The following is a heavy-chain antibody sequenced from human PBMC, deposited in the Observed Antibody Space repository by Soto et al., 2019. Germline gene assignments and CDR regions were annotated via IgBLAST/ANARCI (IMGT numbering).Heavy chain of an antibody. CDR3: GRRPRGQIVASY. D-gene: IGHD5-12*01. CDR2: IGPETGAT. J-gene: IGHJ4*02. Sequence: ASVKVSCKASGYTFTGHYIHWVRQAPEQGPEWMGEIGPETGATRYAQKFQGRVTMTRDMSITTVYMELKNLSPDDTAVYYCGRRPRGQIVASYRGQRTPVTVAS. CDR1: GYTFTGHY. V-gene: IGHV1-2*02.